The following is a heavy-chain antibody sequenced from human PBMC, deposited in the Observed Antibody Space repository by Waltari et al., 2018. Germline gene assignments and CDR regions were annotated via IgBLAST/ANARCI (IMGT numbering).Heavy chain of an antibody. V-gene: IGHV4-61*02. CDR2: IYTSGST. J-gene: IGHJ5*02. CDR1: GGSISSGSYY. Sequence: QVQLQESGPGLVKPSQTLSLTCTVSGGSISSGSYYWSWIRQPAGKGLEWIGYIYTSGSTNYNPSLKSRVTISVDTSKNQFSLKLSSVTAADTAVYYWARGVCVGVQGHRGWFDPWGQGTLVTVSS. D-gene: IGHD3-10*01. CDR3: ARGVCVGVQGHRGWFDP.